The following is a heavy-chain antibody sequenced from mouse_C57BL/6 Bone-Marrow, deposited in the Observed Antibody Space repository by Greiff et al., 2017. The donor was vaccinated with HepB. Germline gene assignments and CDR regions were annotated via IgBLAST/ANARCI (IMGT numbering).Heavy chain of an antibody. CDR3: ARDSSGKGYY. CDR1: GYAFSSSW. V-gene: IGHV1-82*01. J-gene: IGHJ2*01. CDR2: IYPGDGDT. Sequence: QVQLQQSGPELVKPGASVKISCKASGYAFSSSWMNWVKQRPGKGLDWIGRIYPGDGDTNYNGKFKGKATLTADKSSSTAYMQLSSLTSEDSAVYFCARDSSGKGYYWGQGTTLTVSS. D-gene: IGHD3-2*02.